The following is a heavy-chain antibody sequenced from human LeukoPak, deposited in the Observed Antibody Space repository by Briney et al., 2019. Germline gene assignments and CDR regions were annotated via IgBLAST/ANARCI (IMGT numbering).Heavy chain of an antibody. Sequence: SQTLSLTCTVSGGSISGGSYYWSWIRQPAGKGLEWIGIIYHSGSTYCNPSLKSRVTISVDTSKNQFSLKLSSVTAADTAVYYCARDPLYCSGGSCYSTWFDPWGQGILVTVSS. CDR2: IYHSGST. CDR1: GGSISGGSYY. CDR3: ARDPLYCSGGSCYSTWFDP. V-gene: IGHV4-61*02. J-gene: IGHJ5*02. D-gene: IGHD2-15*01.